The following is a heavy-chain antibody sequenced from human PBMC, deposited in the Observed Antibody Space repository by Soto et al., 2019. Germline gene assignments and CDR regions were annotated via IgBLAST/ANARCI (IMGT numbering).Heavy chain of an antibody. V-gene: IGHV4-30-4*01. D-gene: IGHD2-15*01. CDR1: GDSISSGDYY. CDR2: IYYSGST. CDR3: AREGYCSGGSCYRRNWFDP. Sequence: QVQLKESGPGLVKPSQTLSLTCTVSGDSISSGDYYWSWIRQPPGKGLEWIGYIYYSGSTYYNPSLKSRVTISVDTSKNQFSLKLSSVTAADTAVYYCAREGYCSGGSCYRRNWFDPWGQGTLVTVSS. J-gene: IGHJ5*02.